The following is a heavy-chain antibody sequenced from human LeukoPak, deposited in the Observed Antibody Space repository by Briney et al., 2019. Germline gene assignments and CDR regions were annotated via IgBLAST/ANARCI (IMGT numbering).Heavy chain of an antibody. J-gene: IGHJ4*02. CDR2: IRYDGSNK. Sequence: PGGSLRLSCAASGFTFSSYGMHWVRQAPGKGLEWVAFIRYDGSNKYYADSVKSRFTISRDNSKNTLYLQMNSLRAEDTAVYYCAKGLSVTTNSVYWGQGTLVTVSS. CDR1: GFTFSSYG. CDR3: AKGLSVTTNSVY. V-gene: IGHV3-30*02. D-gene: IGHD4-11*01.